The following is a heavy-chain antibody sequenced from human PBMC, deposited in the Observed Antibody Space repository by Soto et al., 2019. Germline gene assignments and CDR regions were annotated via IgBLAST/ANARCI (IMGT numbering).Heavy chain of an antibody. CDR3: AREGTYYYDSSGYTKDDAFDI. Sequence: SVKVSCKASGGTFSSYAISWVRQAPGQGLEWMGGIIPIFGTANYAQKFQGRVTITADESTSTAYMELSSLRSEDTAVYYCAREGTYYYDSSGYTKDDAFDIWGQGIMVTVSS. CDR2: IIPIFGTA. CDR1: GGTFSSYA. D-gene: IGHD3-22*01. J-gene: IGHJ3*02. V-gene: IGHV1-69*13.